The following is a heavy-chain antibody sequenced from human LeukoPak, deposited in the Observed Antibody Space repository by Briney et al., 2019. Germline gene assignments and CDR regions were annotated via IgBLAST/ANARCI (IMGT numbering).Heavy chain of an antibody. CDR1: GFTFSSHD. CDR2: VLYYGSRK. Sequence: GGSLRLSCAASGFTFSSHDMHWVRQAPGKGREWVTYVLYYGSRKYYADSVKGRFTISRDDSKNTLYLQMNSLRPEDTALYYCAKDFNWGWDYWGQGTLVTVSS. CDR3: AKDFNWGWDY. J-gene: IGHJ4*02. D-gene: IGHD7-27*01. V-gene: IGHV3-30*02.